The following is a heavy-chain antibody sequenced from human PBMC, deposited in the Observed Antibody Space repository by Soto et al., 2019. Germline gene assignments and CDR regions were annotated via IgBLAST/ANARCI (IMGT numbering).Heavy chain of an antibody. CDR2: ISNSGST. V-gene: IGHV3-23*01. Sequence: EVHVLESGGGLVQPGGSLRLSCATSGFTFITYAMSWVRQAPGKGLEWVSTISNSGSTYFADSVKGRFTISRDNSKNTLYLQMNSLRAEDTAEYYCAKDRGAIFGDYWGQGTPVTVSA. CDR1: GFTFITYA. D-gene: IGHD3-3*01. CDR3: AKDRGAIFGDY. J-gene: IGHJ4*02.